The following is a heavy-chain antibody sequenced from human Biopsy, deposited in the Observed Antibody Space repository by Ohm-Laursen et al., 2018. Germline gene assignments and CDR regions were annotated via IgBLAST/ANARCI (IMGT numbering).Heavy chain of an antibody. D-gene: IGHD6-19*01. CDR2: INHSGST. V-gene: IGHV4-34*01. CDR1: GGSFSGYY. CDR3: ARGRLRAVARFDY. J-gene: IGHJ4*02. Sequence: SGTLSLTCAVYGGSFSGYYWSWIRQPPGKGLEWIGEINHSGSTNYNPSLKSRVTIPVATSKNQFSLKLSSVTAADTAVYYCARGRLRAVARFDYWGQGTLVTVSS.